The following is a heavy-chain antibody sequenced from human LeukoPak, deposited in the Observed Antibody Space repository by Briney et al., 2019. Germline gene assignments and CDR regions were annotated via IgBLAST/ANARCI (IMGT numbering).Heavy chain of an antibody. Sequence: GRSLRLSCAASGFTFSSYGMHWVRQAPGKGLERVAVIWYDGSNKYYADSVKGRFTISRDNSKNTLYLQMNSLRAEDTAVYYCARDLGVVVTYYYGMDVWGQGTTVTVSS. CDR3: ARDLGVVVTYYYGMDV. V-gene: IGHV3-33*01. J-gene: IGHJ6*02. CDR2: IWYDGSNK. D-gene: IGHD2-2*01. CDR1: GFTFSSYG.